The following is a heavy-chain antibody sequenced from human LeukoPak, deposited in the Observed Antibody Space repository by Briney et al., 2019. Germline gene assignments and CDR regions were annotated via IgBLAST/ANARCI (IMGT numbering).Heavy chain of an antibody. CDR2: ISGDESGT. V-gene: IGHV3-74*01. CDR3: ARTRYYYDSSGYYYYYYYMDV. J-gene: IGHJ6*03. Sequence: GGSLRLSCAASGFTFSNYWMHWVRQAPGKGLVWVSRISGDESGTSYADSVKGRFTISRDNAKNSLYLQMNSLRAEDTAVYYCARTRYYYDSSGYYYYYYYMDVWGKGTTVTVSS. CDR1: GFTFSNYW. D-gene: IGHD3-22*01.